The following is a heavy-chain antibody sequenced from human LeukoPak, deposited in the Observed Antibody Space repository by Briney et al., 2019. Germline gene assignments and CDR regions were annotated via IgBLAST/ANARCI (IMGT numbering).Heavy chain of an antibody. V-gene: IGHV3-7*01. CDR1: GFTFSSYW. CDR2: IKQDGSEK. D-gene: IGHD1-26*01. CDR3: ARDGGSYSY. J-gene: IGHJ4*02. Sequence: PGGSLRLSSAASGFTFSSYWMSWVRQAPGKGLEWVANIKQDGSEKYYVDSVKGRFTISRDNAKNSLYMQMIILRAEDTAVYYYARDGGSYSYWGQGTLVTVSS.